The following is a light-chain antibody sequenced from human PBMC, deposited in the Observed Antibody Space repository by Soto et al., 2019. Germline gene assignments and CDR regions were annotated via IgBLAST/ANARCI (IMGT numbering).Light chain of an antibody. Sequence: EIGLTQSPGTLSLSPGERATLSCRASQSVSSSYLAWYQQKPGQAPRLLLYGASTRATGIPDRFSGSGSGTDFTLTISRLEPEDFAVYYCQQYGSSSITFGQGTRLEIK. CDR2: GAS. V-gene: IGKV3-20*01. J-gene: IGKJ5*01. CDR1: QSVSSSY. CDR3: QQYGSSSIT.